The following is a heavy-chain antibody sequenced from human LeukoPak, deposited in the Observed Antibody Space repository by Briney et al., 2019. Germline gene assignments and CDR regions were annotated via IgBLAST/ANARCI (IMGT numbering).Heavy chain of an antibody. V-gene: IGHV3-30*18. CDR2: IYYDGRSK. D-gene: IGHD3-22*01. CDR3: AKDWGEDFDTSGPDY. CDR1: GFIFSNYG. J-gene: IGHJ4*02. Sequence: GGSLRLSCAASGFIFSNYGMHWVRQAPDKGLEWVAVIYYDGRSKYYTDSVKGRFTISRDGSKNTLCLQMNSLRVEDTAVYYCAKDWGEDFDTSGPDYWGQGTLVTVSS.